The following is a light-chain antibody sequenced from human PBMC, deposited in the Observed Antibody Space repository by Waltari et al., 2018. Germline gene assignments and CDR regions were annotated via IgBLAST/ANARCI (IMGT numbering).Light chain of an antibody. CDR2: DVA. V-gene: IGKV3-11*01. CDR3: QQRRNWPT. Sequence: EIVLTQSPATLSLSPGERATLSCRASQSVSTFLAWYQQKPGQSPRLLIYDVAFRATGLPIRFSGSGSETDFTLTISSLEPEDFAVYYCQQRRNWPTFGGGTKVEVK. J-gene: IGKJ4*01. CDR1: QSVSTF.